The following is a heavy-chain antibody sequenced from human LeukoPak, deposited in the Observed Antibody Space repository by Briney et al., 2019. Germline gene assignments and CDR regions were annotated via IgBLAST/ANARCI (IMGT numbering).Heavy chain of an antibody. V-gene: IGHV3-11*06. D-gene: IGHD6-13*01. CDR1: GFTFSDYY. CDR2: ISSSSDYT. Sequence: PGGSMRLSCVASGFTFSDYYMSWIRQAPGKGLEWVSYISSSSDYTNYADSVRGRFTISRDNAKNSLYLQMNSLRAEDTAVYYCARPPYSSSWDPGWFDPWGQGTLITVSS. CDR3: ARPPYSSSWDPGWFDP. J-gene: IGHJ5*02.